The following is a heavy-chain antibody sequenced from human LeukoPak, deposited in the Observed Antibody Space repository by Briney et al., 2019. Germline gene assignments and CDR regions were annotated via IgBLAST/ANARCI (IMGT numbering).Heavy chain of an antibody. CDR3: ARVQGSPY. Sequence: GGSLRLSCAASGFTFSDYTLNWVHQPPGKGLEWLSSITGDSSYIYYGDSVKGRFTVSRDNARNSLYLHINSLRVEDTGVYYCARVQGSPYWGQGTLVTVSS. V-gene: IGHV3-21*03. J-gene: IGHJ4*02. CDR2: ITGDSSYI. CDR1: GFTFSDYT.